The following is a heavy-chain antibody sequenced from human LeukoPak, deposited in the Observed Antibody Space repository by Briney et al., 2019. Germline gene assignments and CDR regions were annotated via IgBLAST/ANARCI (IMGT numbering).Heavy chain of an antibody. J-gene: IGHJ4*02. CDR2: ISYDGSNK. V-gene: IGHV3-30*04. CDR3: ARAPKERGPFYY. Sequence: GRSLRLSCAASGFTFSSYAMHWVRQAPGKGLEWVAVISYDGSNKYYADSVKGRFTISRDNSKNTLYLQMNSLRAEDTAVYYCARAPKERGPFYYWGQGTLVTVSS. D-gene: IGHD1-1*01. CDR1: GFTFSSYA.